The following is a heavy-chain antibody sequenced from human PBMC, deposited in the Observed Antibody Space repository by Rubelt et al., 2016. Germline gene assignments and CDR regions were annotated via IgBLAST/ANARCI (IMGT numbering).Heavy chain of an antibody. CDR1: GFTFSTYS. D-gene: IGHD6-13*01. V-gene: IGHV3-48*04. Sequence: EVQLVESGGGLVQPGGSLRLSCATSGFTFSTYSMNWVRQAPGTGLEWVSYIRSSVRSIHYADTVKGRFTISGDSAKHSLYLQMNSLRAEDTAVYFCARDFSWSFDYWGQGTLVTVSP. CDR3: ARDFSWSFDY. CDR2: IRSSVRSI. J-gene: IGHJ4*02.